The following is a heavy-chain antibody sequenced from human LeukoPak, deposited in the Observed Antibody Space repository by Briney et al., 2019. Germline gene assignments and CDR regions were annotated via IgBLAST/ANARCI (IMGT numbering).Heavy chain of an antibody. V-gene: IGHV1-18*01. CDR3: ARDFPYYDSSGRGYFDY. J-gene: IGHJ4*02. Sequence: ASVKVSCKASGYTFTSYGISWVRQAPGQGLEWMGWISAYNGNTNYAQKLQGRVTMTTDTSTSTAYMELRSLRSDDTAVYYCARDFPYYDSSGRGYFDYGGQGTLSPSPQ. CDR1: GYTFTSYG. CDR2: ISAYNGNT. D-gene: IGHD3-22*01.